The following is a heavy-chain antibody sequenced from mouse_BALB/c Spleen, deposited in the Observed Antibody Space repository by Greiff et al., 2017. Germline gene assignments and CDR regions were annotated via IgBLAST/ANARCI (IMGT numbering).Heavy chain of an antibody. CDR3: AREERRGYYFDY. V-gene: IGHV2-9*02. CDR1: GFSLTSYG. CDR2: IWAGGST. J-gene: IGHJ2*01. Sequence: VKLVESGPGLVAPSQSLSITCTVSGFSLTSYGVHWVRQPPGKGLEWLGVIWAGGSTNYNSALMSRLSISKDNSKSQVFLKMNSLQTDDTAMYYCAREERRGYYFDYWGQGTTLTVSS. D-gene: IGHD2-12*01.